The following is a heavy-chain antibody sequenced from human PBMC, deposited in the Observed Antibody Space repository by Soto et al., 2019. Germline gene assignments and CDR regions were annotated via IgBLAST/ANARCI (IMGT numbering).Heavy chain of an antibody. D-gene: IGHD3-22*01. Sequence: PSETLSLTCAVSGGSITSGGYSWSWIRQPPGKGLEWIGYIYHSGSTYYNPSLKSRVTISEDRSKNQFSLKLSSVTAADTAVYYCARVDSSGYYVIPLPYFDYWGQGTLVTVSS. V-gene: IGHV4-30-2*01. CDR1: GGSITSGGYS. CDR2: IYHSGST. CDR3: ARVDSSGYYVIPLPYFDY. J-gene: IGHJ4*02.